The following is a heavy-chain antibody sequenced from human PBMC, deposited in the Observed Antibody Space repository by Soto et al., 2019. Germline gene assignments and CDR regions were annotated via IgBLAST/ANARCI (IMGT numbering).Heavy chain of an antibody. CDR1: GYTFTGYY. Sequence: ASVKVSCKASGYTFTGYYMHWVRQAPGQGLEWMGWINPNSGGTNYAQKFQGRVTMTRDTSISTAYMELSRLRSDDTAVYYCASYPEHPGFGELLSPLYGMDVWGQGTTVTVSS. CDR2: INPNSGGT. CDR3: ASYPEHPGFGELLSPLYGMDV. D-gene: IGHD3-10*01. V-gene: IGHV1-2*02. J-gene: IGHJ6*02.